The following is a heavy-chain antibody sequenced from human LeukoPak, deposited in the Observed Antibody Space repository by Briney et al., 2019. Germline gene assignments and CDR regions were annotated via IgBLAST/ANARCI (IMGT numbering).Heavy chain of an antibody. CDR1: GGSISSGSYY. Sequence: PSQTLSLTCTVSGGSISSGSYYWSWIRQPPGKGLEWTGYIYYSGSTNYNPSLKSRVTISVDTSKNQFSLKLSSVTAADTAVYYCATTSGSSGWYEPSWFDPWGQGTLVTVSS. CDR2: IYYSGST. V-gene: IGHV4-61*01. J-gene: IGHJ5*02. D-gene: IGHD6-19*01. CDR3: ATTSGSSGWYEPSWFDP.